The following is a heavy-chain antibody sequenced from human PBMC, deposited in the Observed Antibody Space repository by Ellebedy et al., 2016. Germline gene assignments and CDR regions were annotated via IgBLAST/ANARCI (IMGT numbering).Heavy chain of an antibody. D-gene: IGHD5-18*01. V-gene: IGHV3-9*01. CDR2: ISWNSGSI. CDR1: GFTFDDYA. J-gene: IGHJ4*02. Sequence: SLKISXAASGFTFDDYAMHWVRQAPGKGLEWVSGISWNSGSIGYADSVKGRFTISRDNAKNSLYLQLNSLRAEDTALYYCAKESGYSYGTDFDYWGQGTLVTVSS. CDR3: AKESGYSYGTDFDY.